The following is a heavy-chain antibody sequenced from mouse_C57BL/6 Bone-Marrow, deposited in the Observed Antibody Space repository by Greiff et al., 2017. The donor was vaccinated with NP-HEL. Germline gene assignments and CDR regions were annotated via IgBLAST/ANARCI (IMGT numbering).Heavy chain of an antibody. J-gene: IGHJ1*03. CDR3: ARSDYDGSRGYFDV. Sequence: VQLQESGPELVKPGASVKISCKASGYAFSSSWMNWVKQRPGKGLEWIGRIYPGDGDTNYNGKFTGKATLTADKSSSTAYMPLSSLTSEDSAVYFCARSDYDGSRGYFDVWGTGTTVTVSS. CDR1: GYAFSSSW. D-gene: IGHD1-1*01. V-gene: IGHV1-82*01. CDR2: IYPGDGDT.